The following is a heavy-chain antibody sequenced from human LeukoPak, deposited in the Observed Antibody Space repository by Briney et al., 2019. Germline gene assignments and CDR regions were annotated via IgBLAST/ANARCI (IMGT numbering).Heavy chain of an antibody. D-gene: IGHD1-26*01. Sequence: TGGSLRLSCAASGFTVSDAWMNWVRQVPGKGREWIGLFKSKTNGGTTDYAAPVKGRFTMSRDDSKNTLYLQMNSLKTEDTAMYYCTTEYSGSFSNWGQGILVTVS. CDR3: TTEYSGSFSN. CDR2: FKSKTNGGTT. V-gene: IGHV3-15*01. CDR1: GFTVSDAW. J-gene: IGHJ4*02.